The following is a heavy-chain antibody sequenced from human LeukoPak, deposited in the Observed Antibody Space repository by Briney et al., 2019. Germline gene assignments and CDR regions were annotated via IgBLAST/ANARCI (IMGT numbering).Heavy chain of an antibody. Sequence: GGSLRLSCAAYVFTFSSYGMKWVRQAPGKGREWVSAIFASGGSTYYADSVKGRFTISTDNSKNTLYLQMNSPRAEDTALYYCSKGRGPAAVAPDYWGQGTLVTVSS. CDR2: IFASGGST. D-gene: IGHD2-2*01. J-gene: IGHJ4*02. CDR3: SKGRGPAAVAPDY. V-gene: IGHV3-23*01. CDR1: VFTFSSYG.